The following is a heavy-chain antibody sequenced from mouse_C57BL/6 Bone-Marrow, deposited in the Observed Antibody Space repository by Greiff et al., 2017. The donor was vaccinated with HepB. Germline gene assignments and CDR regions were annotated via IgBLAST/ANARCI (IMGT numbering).Heavy chain of an antibody. J-gene: IGHJ2*01. CDR3: AMEANWYYFDY. D-gene: IGHD4-1*01. CDR1: GYTFTSYG. Sequence: VKVVESGAELARPGASVKLSCKASGYTFTSYGISWVKQRTGQGLEWIGEIYPRSGNTYYNEKFKGKATLTADKSSSTAYMELRSLTSEDSAVYFCAMEANWYYFDYWGQGTTLTVSS. CDR2: IYPRSGNT. V-gene: IGHV1-81*01.